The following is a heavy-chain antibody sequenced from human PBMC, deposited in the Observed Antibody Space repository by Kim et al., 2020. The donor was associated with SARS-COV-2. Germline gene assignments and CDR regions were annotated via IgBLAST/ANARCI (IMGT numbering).Heavy chain of an antibody. V-gene: IGHV3-66*01. J-gene: IGHJ4*02. CDR3: ARGDYRDF. CDR2: GRDT. Sequence: GRDTFYADSGKVRFTISRDNFKNTLYLQMNDLRAEDTAVYYCARGDYRDFRGQGTLVTVS.